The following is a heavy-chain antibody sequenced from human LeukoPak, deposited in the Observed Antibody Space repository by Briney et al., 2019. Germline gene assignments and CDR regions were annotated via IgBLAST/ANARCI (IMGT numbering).Heavy chain of an antibody. V-gene: IGHV4-34*01. D-gene: IGHD3-10*01. CDR1: GGSFSGNY. CDR3: ARGVDYYGV. Sequence: SETLSLTCAVYGGSFSGNYWNWIRQPPGKGLEWIGEINHSGRTNYNPSLKSRVTISVDTSKKQFSPKLSSVTAADTAVYYCARGVDYYGVWGQGTLVTVSS. J-gene: IGHJ4*02. CDR2: INHSGRT.